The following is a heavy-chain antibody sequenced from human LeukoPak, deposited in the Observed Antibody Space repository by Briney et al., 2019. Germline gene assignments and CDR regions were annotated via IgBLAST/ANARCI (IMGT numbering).Heavy chain of an antibody. CDR3: ARGGNWNA. Sequence: SETLSPTCTVSGGSISSHYWSWIRQPPGKGLEWIGYIYYSGSTNYNPSLKSRVTISVDTSKNQFSLKLSSVTAADTAVYYCARGGNWNAWGQGTLVTVSS. J-gene: IGHJ5*02. CDR1: GGSISSHY. V-gene: IGHV4-59*11. D-gene: IGHD1-20*01. CDR2: IYYSGST.